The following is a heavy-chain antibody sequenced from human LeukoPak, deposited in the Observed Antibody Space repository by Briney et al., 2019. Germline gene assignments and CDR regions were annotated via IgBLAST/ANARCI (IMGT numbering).Heavy chain of an antibody. J-gene: IGHJ4*02. CDR1: GFTFSSYS. V-gene: IGHV3-21*01. CDR2: ISSSSSYI. Sequence: GSLRLSCAASGFTFSSYSMNWVRQAPGKGLEWVSSISSSSSYIYYADSVKGRFTISRDNAKNSLYLQMNSLRAEDTAVYYCARASSVSGDFCFDYWGRGTLVTVSS. CDR3: ARASSVSGDFCFDY. D-gene: IGHD2-21*02.